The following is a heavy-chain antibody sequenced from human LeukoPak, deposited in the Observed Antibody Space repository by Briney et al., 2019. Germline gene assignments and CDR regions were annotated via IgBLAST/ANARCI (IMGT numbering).Heavy chain of an antibody. V-gene: IGHV3-30*02. D-gene: IGHD6-19*01. CDR3: AKDLSGGTGWNLDYFDS. CDR1: GFTFSSYV. J-gene: IGHJ4*02. Sequence: PGGSLRLSCAASGFTFSSYVMHWVRQAPGKGLEWVAFIRYGGHYADYADSVRGRFTISRDNSRDTLFLQMSDLRPDDTAVYYCAKDLSGGTGWNLDYFDSWGQGTLVTVSS. CDR2: IRYGGHYA.